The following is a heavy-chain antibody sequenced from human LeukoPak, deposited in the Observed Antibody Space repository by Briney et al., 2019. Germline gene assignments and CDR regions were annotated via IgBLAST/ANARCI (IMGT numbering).Heavy chain of an antibody. Sequence: ASVKVSCKASGYTFTSYDIHWVRQATGQGLEWMGWINPFTANTGYAQHFQGRITITRNTSITTAYMDLRSLRSDDTAVYYCARDLRYSSGWSASGMDVWGKGTTVTISS. CDR2: INPFTANT. D-gene: IGHD6-19*01. J-gene: IGHJ6*03. CDR1: GYTFTSYD. CDR3: ARDLRYSSGWSASGMDV. V-gene: IGHV1-8*03.